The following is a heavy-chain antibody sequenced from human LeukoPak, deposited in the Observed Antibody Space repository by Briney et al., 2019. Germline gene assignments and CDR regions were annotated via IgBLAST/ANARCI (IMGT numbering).Heavy chain of an antibody. CDR1: GYTFTDFG. D-gene: IGHD3-16*01. CDR3: ARSLGTYWGKDFLNWFDP. V-gene: IGHV1-8*02. Sequence: ASVKVSCKASGYTFTDFGISWVRQAPGQGLEWMGWINPNSGNTGYTQKFQGRVTMTRNTSLTTAYMELTSLKSEDTAVYYCARSLGTYWGKDFLNWFDPWGQGTLVTVSS. CDR2: INPNSGNT. J-gene: IGHJ5*02.